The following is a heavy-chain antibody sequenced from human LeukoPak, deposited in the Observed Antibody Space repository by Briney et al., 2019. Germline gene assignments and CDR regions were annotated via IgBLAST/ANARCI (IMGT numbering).Heavy chain of an antibody. V-gene: IGHV3-23*01. D-gene: IGHD4-23*01. CDR1: GFTFSSYA. CDR3: AKLSMVVTQGFDY. Sequence: GGSLRLSCAVSGFTFSSYAMAWVRQAPGKGLEWVSGISGSGGSTYYADSLKGRFIISRDNSNNTLYLQMNSLRAEDTAVYYCAKLSMVVTQGFDYWGQGTLVTVSS. CDR2: ISGSGGST. J-gene: IGHJ4*02.